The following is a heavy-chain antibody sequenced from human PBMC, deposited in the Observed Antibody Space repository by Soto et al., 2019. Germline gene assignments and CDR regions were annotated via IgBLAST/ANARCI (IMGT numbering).Heavy chain of an antibody. CDR3: SRQASDFWSGKPQYYMDV. CDR1: GFTFSSYA. V-gene: IGHV3-23*01. J-gene: IGHJ6*03. D-gene: IGHD3-3*01. Sequence: PGGSLRLSCAASGFTFSSYAMSWVRQAPGKGLEWVSAISGSGGSTYYADSVKGRFTISRDNSKNTLYLQMNSLNTEDTAVYYCSRQASDFWSGKPQYYMDVWGKGTTVTVSS. CDR2: ISGSGGST.